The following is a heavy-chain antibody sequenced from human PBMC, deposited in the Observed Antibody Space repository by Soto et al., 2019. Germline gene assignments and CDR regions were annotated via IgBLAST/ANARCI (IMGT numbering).Heavy chain of an antibody. Sequence: ASVKVSCKASGYTFTGYYMHWVRQAPGQGLEWMGWINPNSGGTNYAQKFQGWVTMTRDTSISTAYMELSRLRSDDTAVYYCARAYCSGGSCYSDAFDIWGQGTMVTVSS. CDR3: ARAYCSGGSCYSDAFDI. D-gene: IGHD2-15*01. V-gene: IGHV1-2*04. CDR1: GYTFTGYY. CDR2: INPNSGGT. J-gene: IGHJ3*02.